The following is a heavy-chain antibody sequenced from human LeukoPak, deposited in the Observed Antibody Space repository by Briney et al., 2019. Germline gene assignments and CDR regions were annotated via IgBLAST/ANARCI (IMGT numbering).Heavy chain of an antibody. D-gene: IGHD6-13*01. CDR3: AKGQGDQQLVLYYFYHGMDV. Sequence: GGSLRLSCVASGFIFSSYAMSWVRQAPGKGLEWVSAISGSGGSTYYADSVKGRFTISRDNSKNTLYLQANSLRAEDTAVYYCAKGQGDQQLVLYYFYHGMDVWGQGTTVIVSS. CDR1: GFIFSSYA. J-gene: IGHJ6*02. CDR2: ISGSGGST. V-gene: IGHV3-23*01.